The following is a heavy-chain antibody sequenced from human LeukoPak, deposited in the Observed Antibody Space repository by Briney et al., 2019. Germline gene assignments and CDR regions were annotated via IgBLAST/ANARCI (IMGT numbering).Heavy chain of an antibody. D-gene: IGHD4-23*01. CDR3: ASTQTLDY. J-gene: IGHJ4*02. CDR2: IKQDGSEN. Sequence: GGSLRLSCTASGFTFSNYWMNWVRQAPGKGPQWVANIKQDGSENNYVDSVRGRFTISRDNAKNSLYLQMNSLRDEDTAIYYCASTQTLDYWGQGILVTVSS. CDR1: GFTFSNYW. V-gene: IGHV3-7*01.